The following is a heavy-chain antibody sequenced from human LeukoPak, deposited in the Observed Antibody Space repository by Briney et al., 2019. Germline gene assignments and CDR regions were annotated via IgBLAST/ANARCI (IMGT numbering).Heavy chain of an antibody. CDR3: ARGSIRWLLDY. Sequence: SETLSLTCAVYGGSFSGYYWSWIRQPPGKGLEWIGEINHSGSTNYNPSLKSRVTISVDTSKNQFSLKLSSVTAADTAVYYCARGSIRWLLDYWGQGTLVTVSS. CDR1: GGSFSGYY. D-gene: IGHD4-23*01. CDR2: INHSGST. J-gene: IGHJ4*02. V-gene: IGHV4-34*01.